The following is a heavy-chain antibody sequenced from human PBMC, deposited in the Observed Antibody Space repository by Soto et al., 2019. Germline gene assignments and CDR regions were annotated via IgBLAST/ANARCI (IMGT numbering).Heavy chain of an antibody. D-gene: IGHD2-21*01. J-gene: IGHJ6*02. CDR2: ISSSSTI. V-gene: IGHV3-48*02. CDR1: GFTFSNYN. CDR3: ARDAYCGGDCYHYGMDV. Sequence: GGSLRLSCEASGFTFSNYNMNWVRQAPGKGLEWVSKISSSSTIYYADSVKGRFTISRDNAKNSLYLQMNSLRDEDTAVYYCARDAYCGGDCYHYGMDVWGQGTTVTVSS.